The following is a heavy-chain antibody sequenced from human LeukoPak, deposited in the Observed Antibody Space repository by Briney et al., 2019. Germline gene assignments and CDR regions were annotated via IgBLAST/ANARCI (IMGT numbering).Heavy chain of an antibody. CDR1: GFTLSTYW. V-gene: IGHV3-74*01. D-gene: IGHD3-22*01. CDR3: ARGHETSYYDSSAYD. Sequence: PGGSLRLSCAASGFTLSTYWMHWVRQAPGKGLVWVSRINNDGSSTFYAGSVKGRFTISRDNAKNTLYLQMNSLRAEDTAIYYCARGHETSYYDSSAYDWGQGTLVTVSS. J-gene: IGHJ4*02. CDR2: INNDGSST.